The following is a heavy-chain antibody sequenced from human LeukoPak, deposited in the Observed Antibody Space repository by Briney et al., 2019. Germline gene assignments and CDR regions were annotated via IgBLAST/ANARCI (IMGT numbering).Heavy chain of an antibody. CDR1: GGSFSGYY. J-gene: IGHJ6*03. V-gene: IGHV4-34*01. Sequence: PSETLSLTCAVYGGSFSGYYWSWIRQPPGKGLEWIGEINHSGSTNYNPSLKSRVTISVDTSKNQFSLKLSSVTAADTAVYYCARSVEGYCRGGSCYSYSYYMDVWGKGTTVTVSS. CDR3: ARSVEGYCRGGSCYSYSYYMDV. CDR2: INHSGST. D-gene: IGHD2-15*01.